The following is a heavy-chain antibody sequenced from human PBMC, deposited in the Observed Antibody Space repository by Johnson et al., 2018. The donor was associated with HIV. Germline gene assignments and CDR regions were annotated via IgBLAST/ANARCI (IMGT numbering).Heavy chain of an antibody. V-gene: IGHV3-33*05. J-gene: IGHJ3*02. CDR2: ISYDGNNK. Sequence: QVQLVESGGGVVQPGRSLRLSCAASGFTFSSYGMHWVRQAPGKGLEWVAIISYDGNNKYYADSVKGRFTISRDNSKNTLFLQMNSLRAEDTAVYYCARGHSPDAFDIWGQGTIVTVSS. CDR1: GFTFSSYG. D-gene: IGHD6-13*01. CDR3: ARGHSPDAFDI.